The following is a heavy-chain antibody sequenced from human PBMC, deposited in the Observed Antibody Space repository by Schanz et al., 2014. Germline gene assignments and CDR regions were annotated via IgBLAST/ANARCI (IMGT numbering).Heavy chain of an antibody. D-gene: IGHD5-18*01. V-gene: IGHV3-11*01. J-gene: IGHJ3*02. CDR2: ISSSGNII. Sequence: QVLLVESGGGLVKPGGSLRLSCSASGFTFSDSFMSWIRQTPGKGLEWLSYISSSGNIIHYADSVKGRFTISRDNAKNSLYLQMTGLRAEDTAVYYCASERGYSYGYGAFDIWGQGTMVTVSS. CDR3: ASERGYSYGYGAFDI. CDR1: GFTFSDSF.